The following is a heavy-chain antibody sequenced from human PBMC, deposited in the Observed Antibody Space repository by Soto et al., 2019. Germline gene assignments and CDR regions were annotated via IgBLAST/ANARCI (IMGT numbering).Heavy chain of an antibody. Sequence: QVQLVQSGAEVRKPGASVKVSCKPSGYTFNTYYLHWLRQAPGQALEWMGVSHPSGGGTTYAQKFRGRVTVTRDTSTTTVFMELSRLRSDDTAVYYCARGGHIAVVTASFDNWGQGTLVTVSS. CDR2: SHPSGGGT. V-gene: IGHV1-46*02. D-gene: IGHD2-21*02. J-gene: IGHJ4*02. CDR1: GYTFNTYY. CDR3: ARGGHIAVVTASFDN.